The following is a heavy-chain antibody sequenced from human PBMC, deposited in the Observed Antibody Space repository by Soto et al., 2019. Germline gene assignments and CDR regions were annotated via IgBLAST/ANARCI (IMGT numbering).Heavy chain of an antibody. V-gene: IGHV3-23*01. CDR3: AKDRAWDIVVVVADRVFHCYGMDV. Sequence: PGGSLRLSCAASGLTFSSYAMSWVRQAPGKGLEWVSGISGSGGSTYYAESVKGRFTISRDNSKNTLYLQMNSLRAEDTAVYYCAKDRAWDIVVVVADRVFHCYGMDVWGQGTTVTVSS. CDR1: GLTFSSYA. CDR2: ISGSGGST. D-gene: IGHD2-15*01. J-gene: IGHJ6*02.